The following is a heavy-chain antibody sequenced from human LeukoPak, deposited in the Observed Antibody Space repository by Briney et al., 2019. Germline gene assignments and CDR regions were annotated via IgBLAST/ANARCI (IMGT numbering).Heavy chain of an antibody. CDR2: IYYSGNT. J-gene: IGHJ4*02. D-gene: IGHD3-22*01. V-gene: IGHV4-39*01. CDR1: GGSLSSSSYY. Sequence: PSETLSLTCTVSGGSLSSSSYYWGWIRQPPGEGLEWIGTIYYSGNTNYNPSLKSRVSLSVDTSKRQFSLELTSVTAADTALYYCARSLYYYGSGGRLHYFDYWGQGTLVTVTS. CDR3: ARSLYYYGSGGRLHYFDY.